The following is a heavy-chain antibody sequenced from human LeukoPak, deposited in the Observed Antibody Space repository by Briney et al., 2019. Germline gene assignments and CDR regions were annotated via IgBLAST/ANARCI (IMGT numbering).Heavy chain of an antibody. Sequence: SETLSLTCSVSGVSITSGNYYWSWIRQPAGKGLEWIGRIYSSGSTDYSPSLKSRGTISLDTSKNQFSLKLSSVTAADTAVYYCARGYRPSHYYNYMDVWGKGTTVTISS. CDR3: ARGYRPSHYYNYMDV. D-gene: IGHD2-2*02. CDR1: GVSITSGNYY. V-gene: IGHV4-61*02. CDR2: IYSSGST. J-gene: IGHJ6*03.